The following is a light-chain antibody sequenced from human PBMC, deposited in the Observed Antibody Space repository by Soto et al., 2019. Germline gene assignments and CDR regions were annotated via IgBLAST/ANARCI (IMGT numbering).Light chain of an antibody. Sequence: EIVLTQSPGTLSLSPGERATLSCRASQSVRNNYLAWYRQTPGQAPRPLIYDTSSRAVGIPDRFRGSGSGTDFTLTISRLEPEDFAVYYCQQSGSSPWTFGQGTKLEIK. J-gene: IGKJ1*01. V-gene: IGKV3-20*01. CDR3: QQSGSSPWT. CDR1: QSVRNNY. CDR2: DTS.